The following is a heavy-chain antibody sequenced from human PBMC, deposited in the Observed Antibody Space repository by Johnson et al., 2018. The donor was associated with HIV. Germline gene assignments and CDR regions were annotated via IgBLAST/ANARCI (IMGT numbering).Heavy chain of an antibody. CDR3: AREDMEWGAFDI. V-gene: IGHV3-66*01. CDR1: GFTVSSNY. D-gene: IGHD3-3*01. CDR2: IYSGGST. Sequence: EVQLLESGGGLVQPGGSLRLSCAASGFTVSSNYMSWVRQAPGKGLEWVSVIYSGGSTYYADSVKGRFTISRDNSKNTLYLQMNSLRADDTAVYYCAREDMEWGAFDIWGQGTMVTVSS. J-gene: IGHJ3*02.